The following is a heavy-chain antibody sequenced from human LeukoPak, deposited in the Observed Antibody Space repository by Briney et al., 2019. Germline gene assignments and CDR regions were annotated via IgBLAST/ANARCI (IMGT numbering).Heavy chain of an antibody. Sequence: KSSETLSLTCTVSGASTSISSYCCGWIRQPPGKGREWIRSIYYSGITYYNPSLNSRVTISVDTTKNQYSPKLSSVTAADTAVYYGARGSGYYLDNCSDYWGQGTLVTVSS. CDR3: ARGSGYYLDNCSDY. D-gene: IGHD3-22*01. J-gene: IGHJ4*02. CDR2: IYYSGIT. V-gene: IGHV4-39*07. CDR1: GASTSISSYC.